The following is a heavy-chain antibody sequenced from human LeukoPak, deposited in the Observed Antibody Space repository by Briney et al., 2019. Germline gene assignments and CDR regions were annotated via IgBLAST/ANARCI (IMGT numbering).Heavy chain of an antibody. V-gene: IGHV3-48*01. D-gene: IGHD2-21*02. CDR2: ISSSSSTI. Sequence: GGSLRLSCAASGFTFSSYSMNWVRQAPGKGLEWVSYISSSSSTIYYADSVKGRFTISRDNSKNTLYLQMNSLRAEDTAVYYCAKNVAYCGGDCYSVDYWGQGTLVTVSS. J-gene: IGHJ4*02. CDR3: AKNVAYCGGDCYSVDY. CDR1: GFTFSSYS.